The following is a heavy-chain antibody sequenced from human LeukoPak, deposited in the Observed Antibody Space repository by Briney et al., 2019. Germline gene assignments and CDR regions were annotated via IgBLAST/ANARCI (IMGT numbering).Heavy chain of an antibody. CDR2: ISSSSSYI. V-gene: IGHV3-21*01. CDR1: GFTFSSYS. D-gene: IGHD2-15*01. CDR3: ARLYCSGGSCYDY. J-gene: IGHJ4*02. Sequence: PGGSLRLSCAASGFTFSSYSMNWVRQAPGKGLEWVSSISSSSSYIYYADSVKGRFTISRDNAKNSLYLQMNSLRAEDTAVYYCARLYCSGGSCYDYWGQGTLVTVSS.